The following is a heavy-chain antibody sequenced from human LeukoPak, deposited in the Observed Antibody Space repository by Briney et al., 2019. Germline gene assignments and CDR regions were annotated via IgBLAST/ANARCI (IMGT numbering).Heavy chain of an antibody. Sequence: SETLSLTCTVSGGSINNYYWSWIRQPPGKGLEWIGYIYSSGSTIYNPSLKSRVIISLDTSRNEFSLNLNAVTAADTAVYYCARGLDYYDSSGYYHHYFDYWGQGTLVTVSS. J-gene: IGHJ4*02. CDR3: ARGLDYYDSSGYYHHYFDY. CDR1: GGSINNYY. V-gene: IGHV4-59*01. D-gene: IGHD3-22*01. CDR2: IYSSGST.